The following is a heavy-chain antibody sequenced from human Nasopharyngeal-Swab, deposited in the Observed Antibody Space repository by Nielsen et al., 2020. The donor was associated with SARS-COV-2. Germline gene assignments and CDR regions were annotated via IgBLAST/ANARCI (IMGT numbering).Heavy chain of an antibody. Sequence: GESLKISCAASGFTFSSYGMHWVRQAPGKGLEWVAVISYDGSNKYYADSVKGRFTISRDNSKNTLYLQMNSLRAEDTAVYYCARETQGLTPEGDAFDIWGQGTMVTVSS. D-gene: IGHD4-23*01. V-gene: IGHV3-30*03. CDR1: GFTFSSYG. CDR2: ISYDGSNK. CDR3: ARETQGLTPEGDAFDI. J-gene: IGHJ3*02.